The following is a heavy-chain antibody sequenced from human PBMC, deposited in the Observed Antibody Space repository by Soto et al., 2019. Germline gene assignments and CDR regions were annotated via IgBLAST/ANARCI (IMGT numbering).Heavy chain of an antibody. CDR3: ASLEWESSGYADY. Sequence: GGSLRLSCAASGFTFGSNWMSWVRQAPGKGLEWVANIKRDGSEKYYVDSVKGRFTISRDSAKNTLYLQMNSLRADDTAVYYCASLEWESSGYADYWGQGTQVTVPQ. D-gene: IGHD5-12*01. CDR2: IKRDGSEK. CDR1: GFTFGSNW. V-gene: IGHV3-7*03. J-gene: IGHJ4*02.